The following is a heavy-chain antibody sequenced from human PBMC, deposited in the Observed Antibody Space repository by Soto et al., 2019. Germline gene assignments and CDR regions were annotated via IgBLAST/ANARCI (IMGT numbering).Heavy chain of an antibody. Sequence: EVQLVESGGGFVKPGGSLRPSCAASGFPFSKAWMNWVRQAPGKGLEWVGRIKSRTDGGTTDYAAPVQGRFTISRDDSENTLYLQMNSLKTEDTAVYYCTTYPNSGYATWGQGTLVTVSS. D-gene: IGHD5-12*01. CDR3: TTYPNSGYAT. CDR2: IKSRTDGGTT. V-gene: IGHV3-15*07. J-gene: IGHJ5*02. CDR1: GFPFSKAW.